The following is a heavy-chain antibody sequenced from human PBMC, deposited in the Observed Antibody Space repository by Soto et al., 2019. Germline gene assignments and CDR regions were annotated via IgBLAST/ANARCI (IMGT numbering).Heavy chain of an antibody. CDR2: INPLSGIS. Sequence: SVKVYCKTSGVTFVSHVISWVRQAPGQGPEWMGKINPLSGISNYAQKFQDRVTFTADTDSSTAYMELSSLRSDDTAVYYCATPACAATWCSPSHNLDHWGQGTLVTVSS. D-gene: IGHD2-2*01. CDR3: ATPACAATWCSPSHNLDH. J-gene: IGHJ4*02. CDR1: GVTFVSHV. V-gene: IGHV1-69*04.